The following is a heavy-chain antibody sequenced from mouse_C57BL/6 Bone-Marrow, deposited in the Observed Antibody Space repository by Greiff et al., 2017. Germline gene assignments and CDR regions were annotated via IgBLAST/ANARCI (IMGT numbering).Heavy chain of an antibody. CDR3: ARDRDYYGSSPDYFDV. D-gene: IGHD1-1*01. CDR2: INYDGSST. J-gene: IGHJ1*03. CDR1: GFTFSDYY. V-gene: IGHV5-16*01. Sequence: EVQLQESEGGLVQPGSSMKLSCTASGFTFSDYYMAWVRQVPEKGLEWVANINYDGSSTYYLDSLKSRFIISRDNAKNILYLQMSSLKSEDTATYYCARDRDYYGSSPDYFDVWGTGTTVTVSS.